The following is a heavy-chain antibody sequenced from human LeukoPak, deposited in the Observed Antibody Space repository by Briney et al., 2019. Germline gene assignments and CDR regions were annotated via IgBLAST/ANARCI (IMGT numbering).Heavy chain of an antibody. V-gene: IGHV3-7*01. D-gene: IGHD1-7*01. Sequence: QPGGSLRLSCAGSGFTFSSYWMSWVRQAPGKGLEWVASIKRDGSEEYYVDPVKGRFTISRDNAKNSVYLQMNSLRAEDTAVYYCASTWNYLYFDYWGQGTLVTVSS. CDR1: GFTFSSYW. J-gene: IGHJ4*02. CDR2: IKRDGSEE. CDR3: ASTWNYLYFDY.